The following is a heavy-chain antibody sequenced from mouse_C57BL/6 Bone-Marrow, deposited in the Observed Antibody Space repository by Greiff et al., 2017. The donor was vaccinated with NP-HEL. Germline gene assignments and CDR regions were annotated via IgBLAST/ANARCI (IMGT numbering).Heavy chain of an antibody. CDR2: IYIGNGYT. J-gene: IGHJ1*03. V-gene: IGHV1-58*01. CDR3: ATYDYDSDWYFDV. D-gene: IGHD2-4*01. CDR1: GYTFTSYG. Sequence: VQLQQSGAELVRPGSSVKMSCKTSGYTFTSYGINWVKQRPGQGLEWIGYIYIGNGYTEYNEKFKGKATLTSDTSSSTAYTQLSNLTSEVSSIYFCATYDYDSDWYFDVWGTGTTVTVSA.